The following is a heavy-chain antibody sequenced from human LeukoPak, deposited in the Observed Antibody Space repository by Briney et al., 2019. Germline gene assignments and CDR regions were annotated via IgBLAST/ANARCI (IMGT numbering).Heavy chain of an antibody. Sequence: SVKVSCKASGGTFSSYAISWVRQAPGQGLEWMGGIIPIFGTANYAQKLQGRVTMTTDTSTSTAYMELRSLRSDDTAVYYCARDKSYLVDYWGQGTLVTVSS. CDR3: ARDKSYLVDY. CDR1: GGTFSSYA. D-gene: IGHD1-26*01. V-gene: IGHV1-69*05. CDR2: IIPIFGTA. J-gene: IGHJ4*02.